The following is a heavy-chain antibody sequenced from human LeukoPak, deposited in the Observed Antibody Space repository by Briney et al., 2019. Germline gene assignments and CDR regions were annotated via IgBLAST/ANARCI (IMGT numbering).Heavy chain of an antibody. V-gene: IGHV1-24*01. Sequence: ASVKVSCKVSGYTLTELSMHWVRQAPGKGLEWMGGFDPGDGETIYAQKFQGRVTMTEDTSTDTAYMELSSLRSEDTAVYYCAAVKTYYYDTSGYYFPLNAFDIWGQGTMVTVSS. J-gene: IGHJ3*02. CDR1: GYTLTELS. CDR2: FDPGDGET. D-gene: IGHD3-22*01. CDR3: AAVKTYYYDTSGYYFPLNAFDI.